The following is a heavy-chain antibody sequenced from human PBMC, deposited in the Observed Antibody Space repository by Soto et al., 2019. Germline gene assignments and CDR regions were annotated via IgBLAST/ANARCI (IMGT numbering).Heavy chain of an antibody. Sequence: SLSLTCTVSGGSISSGDYYWSWIRQPPGKGLEWIGYIYYSGSTYYNPSLKSRVTISVDASKNQFSLKLSSVTAADTAVYYCASLELGYSTFDPWGQGTLVTVSS. CDR3: ASLELGYSTFDP. J-gene: IGHJ5*02. V-gene: IGHV4-30-4*01. D-gene: IGHD5-18*01. CDR2: IYYSGST. CDR1: GGSISSGDYY.